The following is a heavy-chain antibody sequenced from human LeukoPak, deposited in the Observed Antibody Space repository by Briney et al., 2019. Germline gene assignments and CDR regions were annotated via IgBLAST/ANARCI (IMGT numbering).Heavy chain of an antibody. Sequence: GGSLRLSCAASGFAFANQAMGWVRQASGKGLEWVSVISDSGDITYYADSVKGRFTISGDNSKNTLFLQMNSLRAEDTAVYYCAKDARRTSGWYFFDYWGQGTLVTVSS. CDR3: AKDARRTSGWYFFDY. D-gene: IGHD6-19*01. V-gene: IGHV3-23*01. CDR1: GFAFANQA. J-gene: IGHJ4*02. CDR2: ISDSGDIT.